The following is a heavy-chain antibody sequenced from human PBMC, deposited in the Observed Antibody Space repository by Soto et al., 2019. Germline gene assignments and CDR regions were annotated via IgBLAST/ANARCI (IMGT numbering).Heavy chain of an antibody. CDR3: AKDGRVDYYDSSGYYVDY. V-gene: IGHV3-43*01. CDR2: ISWDGGST. J-gene: IGHJ4*02. CDR1: GFTFDDYT. D-gene: IGHD3-22*01. Sequence: GGSLRLSCAASGFTFDDYTMHWVRQAPGKGLEWVSLISWDGGSTYYADSVKGRFTISRDNSKNSLYLQMNSLRTEDTALYYCAKDGRVDYYDSSGYYVDYWGQGTLVTVSS.